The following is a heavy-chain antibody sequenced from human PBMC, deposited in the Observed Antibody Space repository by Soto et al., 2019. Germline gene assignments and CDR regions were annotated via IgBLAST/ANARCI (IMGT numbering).Heavy chain of an antibody. CDR1: GFSLSTSGVG. V-gene: IGHV2-5*01. CDR2: IYWNDDK. CDR3: XXXXXXYDYVRVWNWFDP. J-gene: IGHJ5*02. D-gene: IGHD3-16*01. Sequence: QITLKESGPTLVKPTQTLTLTCTFSGFSLSTSGVGVGWIRQPPGKALEWLALIYWNDDKRYSPSLKSRLTITXDTSKNRVVLTMTNMDPVXTXTXXXXXXXXXYDYVRVWNWFDPWGQGTLVTX.